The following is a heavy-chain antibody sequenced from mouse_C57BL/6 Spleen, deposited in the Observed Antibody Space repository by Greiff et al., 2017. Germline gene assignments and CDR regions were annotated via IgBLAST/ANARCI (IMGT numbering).Heavy chain of an antibody. Sequence: QVQLQQPGAELVKPGASVKLSCKASGYTFTSYWMQWVQQRPGQGLEWIGEIDPSDSYTNYNQKFKGQATLTVDTSSSTAYMQLSSLTSEDSAVYYCARQGAGSSYEAYYYAMDYWGQGTSVTVSS. CDR1: GYTFTSYW. D-gene: IGHD1-1*01. V-gene: IGHV1-50*01. J-gene: IGHJ4*01. CDR3: ARQGAGSSYEAYYYAMDY. CDR2: IDPSDSYT.